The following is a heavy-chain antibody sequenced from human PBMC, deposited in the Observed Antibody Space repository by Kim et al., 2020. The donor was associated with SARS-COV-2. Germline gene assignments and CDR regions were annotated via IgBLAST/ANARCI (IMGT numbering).Heavy chain of an antibody. V-gene: IGHV3-33*01. CDR3: VGGGEIAARGFDAFDI. D-gene: IGHD6-6*01. CDR1: GFTFSSFG. Sequence: GGSLRLSCAASGFTFSSFGMHWVRQAPGKGLEWVAVIWYDGSNKYYADSVKGRFTISRDNSKNTLYLQMNSLRAEDTAVYYCVGGGEIAARGFDAFDIWGQGTMVTVSS. CDR2: IWYDGSNK. J-gene: IGHJ3*02.